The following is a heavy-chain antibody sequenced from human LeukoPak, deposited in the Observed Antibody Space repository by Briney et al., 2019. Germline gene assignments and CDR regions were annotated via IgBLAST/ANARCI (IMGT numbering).Heavy chain of an antibody. CDR2: IYTSGST. D-gene: IGHD3-22*01. CDR1: GGSISSYY. CDR3: AGTYYYDSSPMTLGYGMDV. Sequence: SETLSLTCTVSGGSISSYYWSWIRQPAGKGLEWIGRIYTSGSTNYNPSLKSRVTMSVDTSKNQFSLKLSSVTAADTAVYYCAGTYYYDSSPMTLGYGMDVWGQGTTVTVSS. V-gene: IGHV4-4*07. J-gene: IGHJ6*02.